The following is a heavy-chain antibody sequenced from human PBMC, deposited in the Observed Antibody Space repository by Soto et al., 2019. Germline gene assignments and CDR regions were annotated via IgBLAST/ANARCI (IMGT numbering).Heavy chain of an antibody. Sequence: ASVKVSCKASGYTFTSYDINWVRQATGQGLEWMGWMNPNSGNTGYAQKFQGRVTMTRNTSISTAYMELSSLRSEDTAVYYCATYPYYYYGMDAWGQGTTVTVSS. CDR1: GYTFTSYD. J-gene: IGHJ6*02. CDR2: MNPNSGNT. V-gene: IGHV1-8*02. CDR3: ATYPYYYYGMDA.